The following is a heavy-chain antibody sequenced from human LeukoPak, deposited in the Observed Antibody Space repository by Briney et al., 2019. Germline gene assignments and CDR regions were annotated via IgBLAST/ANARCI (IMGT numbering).Heavy chain of an antibody. D-gene: IGHD7-27*01. CDR1: GGSISSDY. J-gene: IGHJ4*02. V-gene: IGHV4-59*01. Sequence: SETLSLTCTVSGGSISSDYWSWIRQSPGKGLEWIGYIYYSGTTSYNPSLKSRVTISLDTSKNQFSLKLSSVTAADTAVYYCARGANWGSPGYWGQGTLVTVSS. CDR3: ARGANWGSPGY. CDR2: IYYSGTT.